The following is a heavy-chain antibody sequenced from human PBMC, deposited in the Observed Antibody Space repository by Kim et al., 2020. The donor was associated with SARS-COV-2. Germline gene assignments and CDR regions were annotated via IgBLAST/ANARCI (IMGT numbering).Heavy chain of an antibody. CDR3: AKDGVSGWLEH. V-gene: IGHV1-18*01. D-gene: IGHD6-19*01. CDR2: IKPDSGKT. Sequence: ASVKVSCKASGYTFGNYGICWVRQAPGQGLEWMGWIKPDSGKTDYAQRFQGRVTLTTDTSTRTASMELRSLTSDDTAIYYCAKDGVSGWLEHWGQGALVT. J-gene: IGHJ5*02. CDR1: GYTFGNYG.